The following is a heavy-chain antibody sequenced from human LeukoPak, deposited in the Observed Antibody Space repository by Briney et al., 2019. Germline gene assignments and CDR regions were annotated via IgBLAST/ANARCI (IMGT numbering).Heavy chain of an antibody. CDR1: GFSFSSYG. V-gene: IGHV3-30*18. J-gene: IGHJ4*02. D-gene: IGHD2-21*02. CDR2: ISYDGSNK. Sequence: GGSLRLSCAASGFSFSSYGMHWVRQAPGKGLEWVAVISYDGSNKYYADSVKGRFTISRDNSKNTLYLQMNSLRAEDTAVYYCAKDLERHIVVVTASAVDYWGQGTLVTVSS. CDR3: AKDLERHIVVVTASAVDY.